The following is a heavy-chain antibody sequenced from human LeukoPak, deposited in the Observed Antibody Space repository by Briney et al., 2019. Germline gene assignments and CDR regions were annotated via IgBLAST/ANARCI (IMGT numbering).Heavy chain of an antibody. D-gene: IGHD3-10*01. Sequence: GGSLRLSCAVSGFTFSSYGMSWVRQAPGKGLEWVSAISGSGGSTYYADSVKGRFTISRDNSKNTLYLQMNSLRAEETAVYYCAKNYYGSGSYYSADYWGQGTLVTVSS. J-gene: IGHJ4*02. V-gene: IGHV3-23*01. CDR1: GFTFSSYG. CDR3: AKNYYGSGSYYSADY. CDR2: ISGSGGST.